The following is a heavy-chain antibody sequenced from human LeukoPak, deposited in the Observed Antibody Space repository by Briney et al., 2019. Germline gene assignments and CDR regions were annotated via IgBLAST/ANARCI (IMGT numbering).Heavy chain of an antibody. Sequence: VSVKVSCKASGYTFTIYGISWVRQAPGQGLEWMGWISAYNGNTNYAQKLQGRVTMTTDTSTSTAYMELRSLRSDDTAVYYCARDHRNYYDSSGYFRLWGQGTLVTVSS. V-gene: IGHV1-18*01. CDR2: ISAYNGNT. J-gene: IGHJ4*02. D-gene: IGHD3-22*01. CDR1: GYTFTIYG. CDR3: ARDHRNYYDSSGYFRL.